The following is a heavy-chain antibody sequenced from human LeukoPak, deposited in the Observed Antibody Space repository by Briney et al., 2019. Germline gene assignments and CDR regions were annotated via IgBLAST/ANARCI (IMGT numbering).Heavy chain of an antibody. CDR1: GGSISGNS. CDR3: ARVPLAQGQFEY. Sequence: SETLSPTCTVSGGSISGNSWSWIRQSPGEGLEWIGYKHYSGSTNYNPSLKSRVTISVDTSKNQLSLNLSSLTAADTAVYYCARVPLAQGQFEYWGQGTLVTVSS. V-gene: IGHV4-59*01. J-gene: IGHJ4*02. CDR2: KHYSGST.